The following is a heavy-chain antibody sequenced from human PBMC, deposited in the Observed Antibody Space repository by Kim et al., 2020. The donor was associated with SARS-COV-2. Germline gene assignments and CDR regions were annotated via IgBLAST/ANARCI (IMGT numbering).Heavy chain of an antibody. J-gene: IGHJ4*02. V-gene: IGHV3-30*01. CDR2: N. D-gene: IGHD6-13*01. Sequence: NDYADAVKDHIRISRDKSQYTLYLQMNSLRIEDTAVYYCARGYSTSSDFDYWGQGTLVTVSS. CDR3: ARGYSTSSDFDY.